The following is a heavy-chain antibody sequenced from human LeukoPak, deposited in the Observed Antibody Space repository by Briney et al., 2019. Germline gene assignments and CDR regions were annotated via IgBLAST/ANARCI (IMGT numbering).Heavy chain of an antibody. V-gene: IGHV3-33*01. Sequence: PGGSLRLSCAASGFTFSSYGMHWVRQAPGKGLEWVAVIWYDGSNKYYADSVKGRFTISRDNSKNTLYLQMNSLRAEDTAVYYCARGGLAAAGTFDYWGQGTLVTVSS. CDR2: IWYDGSNK. D-gene: IGHD6-13*01. J-gene: IGHJ4*02. CDR1: GFTFSSYG. CDR3: ARGGLAAAGTFDY.